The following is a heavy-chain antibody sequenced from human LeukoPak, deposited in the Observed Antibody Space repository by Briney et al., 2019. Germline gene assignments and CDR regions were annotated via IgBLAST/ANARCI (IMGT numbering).Heavy chain of an antibody. J-gene: IGHJ4*02. CDR3: AKGYSSAWYDFDC. D-gene: IGHD6-19*01. CDR1: GFTFSSYG. V-gene: IGHV3-30*18. Sequence: GGSLRLSCAASGFTFSSYGMHWVRQAPGKGLEWVAVISYDGSKYYADSVKGRFTISRDNSKNTLYLQMNSLRAEDTAVYYCAKGYSSAWYDFDCWGQGALVTVSS. CDR2: ISYDGSK.